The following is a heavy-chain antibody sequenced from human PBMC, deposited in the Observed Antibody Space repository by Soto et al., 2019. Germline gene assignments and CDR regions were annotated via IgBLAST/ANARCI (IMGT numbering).Heavy chain of an antibody. CDR1: GFTFSSYS. Sequence: GGSLRLSCAASGFTFSSYSMNWVRQAPGKGLEWVSSISSSSSYIYYADSVKGRFTISRDNATNSLYLQMNSLRAEDTAVYYCASRGVRLAYYYYGMDVWGQGTTVTVSS. V-gene: IGHV3-21*01. J-gene: IGHJ6*02. D-gene: IGHD3-16*01. CDR2: ISSSSSYI. CDR3: ASRGVRLAYYYYGMDV.